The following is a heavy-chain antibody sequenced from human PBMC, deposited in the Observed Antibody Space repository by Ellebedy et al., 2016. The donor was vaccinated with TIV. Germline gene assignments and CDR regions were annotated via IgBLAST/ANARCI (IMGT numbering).Heavy chain of an antibody. J-gene: IGHJ6*02. D-gene: IGHD6-13*01. CDR1: GGSISTDSHW. V-gene: IGHV4-39*07. Sequence: MPSETLSLTCTVSGGSISTDSHWWGWVRQPPGKGLEWIASVHYGGNNYHNPSVRSRVTISVDTSKNQFSLKMSSVTAAYTGVYYSARVVGGTPRGVYSNSWLDSRYYYNVMDVWGQGTTVTVSS. CDR2: VHYGGNN. CDR3: ARVVGGTPRGVYSNSWLDSRYYYNVMDV.